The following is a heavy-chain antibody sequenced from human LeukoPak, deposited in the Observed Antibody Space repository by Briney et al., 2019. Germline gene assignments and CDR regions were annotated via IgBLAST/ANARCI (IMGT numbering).Heavy chain of an antibody. CDR1: GGSISSSSYY. D-gene: IGHD6-13*01. V-gene: IGHV4-39*01. Sequence: SETLSLTCAVSGGSISSSSYYWGWIRQPPGKGLEWIGSIYYSGSTYYNPSLKSRVTISVDTSKNQFSLKLSSVTAADTAVYYCARTDGYSSSCDYWGQGTLVTVSS. CDR3: ARTDGYSSSCDY. J-gene: IGHJ4*02. CDR2: IYYSGST.